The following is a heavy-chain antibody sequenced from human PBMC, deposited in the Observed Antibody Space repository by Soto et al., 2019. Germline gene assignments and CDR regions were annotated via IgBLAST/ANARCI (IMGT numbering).Heavy chain of an antibody. CDR2: IYYSGST. V-gene: IGHV4-31*03. CDR1: GGSISSGGYY. Sequence: QVQLQESGPGLVKPSQTLSLTCTVSGGSISSGGYYWSWIRQHPGKGLEWIGYIYYSGSTYYNPSLKSRVTISVDTSKNQFSLKLSSVTAADTAVYYCARDSILTGYHRWSYFDYWGQGTLVTVSS. J-gene: IGHJ4*02. D-gene: IGHD3-9*01. CDR3: ARDSILTGYHRWSYFDY.